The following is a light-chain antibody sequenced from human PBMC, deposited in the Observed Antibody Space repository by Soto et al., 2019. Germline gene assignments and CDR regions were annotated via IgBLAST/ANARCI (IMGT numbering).Light chain of an antibody. CDR3: QQYNNWLMLS. Sequence: EVVLTQSPAILSVPPGEGATLSCRARQSVSSNLAWYQQKPGQTPRLLIYGASPRATGIPARFSGSGSGTEFTLTISSMQYEDFAIYYCQQYNNWLMLSFGGGTKV. CDR1: QSVSSN. V-gene: IGKV3-15*01. CDR2: GAS. J-gene: IGKJ4*01.